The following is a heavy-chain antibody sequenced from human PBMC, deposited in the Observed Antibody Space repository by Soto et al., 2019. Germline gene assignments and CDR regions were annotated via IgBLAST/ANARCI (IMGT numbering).Heavy chain of an antibody. D-gene: IGHD3-10*01. V-gene: IGHV3-30*04. Sequence: QVQVVESGGGMVQPGRSLRLSCAASGFTFSRYAIHWVRQAPGKGLEWVAVISRDGSNKYYVDSVKGRFTISRDNSKNTLYLQMNSLRDEDTAVYYCARSRNSAVADSFDFWGQGTLVTVSS. J-gene: IGHJ4*02. CDR1: GFTFSRYA. CDR2: ISRDGSNK. CDR3: ARSRNSAVADSFDF.